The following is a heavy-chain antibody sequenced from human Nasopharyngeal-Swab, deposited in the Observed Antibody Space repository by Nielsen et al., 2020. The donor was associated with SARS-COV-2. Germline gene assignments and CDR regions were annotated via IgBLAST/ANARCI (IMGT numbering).Heavy chain of an antibody. V-gene: IGHV4-34*01. Sequence: SETLSLTCAVYGGSFSGYYWSWIRQLPGKGLEWIGEINHSGSTNYNPSLKSRVTISVDTSNNQFSLKLSSVTAADTALYYCASHPGYCSSTSCYAPSYGMDVWGQGTTVTVSS. CDR2: INHSGST. D-gene: IGHD2-2*01. CDR3: ASHPGYCSSTSCYAPSYGMDV. J-gene: IGHJ6*02. CDR1: GGSFSGYY.